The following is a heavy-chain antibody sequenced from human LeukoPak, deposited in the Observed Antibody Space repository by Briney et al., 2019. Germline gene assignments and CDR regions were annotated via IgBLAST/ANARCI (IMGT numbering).Heavy chain of an antibody. J-gene: IGHJ4*02. Sequence: SETLSLTCAVYGGSFSGYYWSWIRQPPGKGLEWIGEINHSGSTNYNPSLKSRVTISVDKSNNQFSLKLSSVTAADTAVYYCARLRKTYYDILTGYYKPKTYYFDYWRQGTLVSVSS. D-gene: IGHD3-9*01. CDR1: GGSFSGYY. CDR3: ARLRKTYYDILTGYYKPKTYYFDY. V-gene: IGHV4-34*01. CDR2: INHSGST.